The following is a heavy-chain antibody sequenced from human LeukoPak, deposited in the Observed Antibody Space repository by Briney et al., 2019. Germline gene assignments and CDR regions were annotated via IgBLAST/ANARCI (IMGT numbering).Heavy chain of an antibody. V-gene: IGHV3-53*01. CDR3: ASGGKYCTGGACYGD. J-gene: IGHJ4*02. D-gene: IGHD2-8*02. Sequence: GGSLRLSCAASGFIVSDDYISWVRQTPGKGLEWVSVIYSGGATFYADSVKGRFTISRDNSKNTAHLQVNSLRAEDTAVYYCASGGKYCTGGACYGDWGQGTLVTVSS. CDR1: GFIVSDDY. CDR2: IYSGGAT.